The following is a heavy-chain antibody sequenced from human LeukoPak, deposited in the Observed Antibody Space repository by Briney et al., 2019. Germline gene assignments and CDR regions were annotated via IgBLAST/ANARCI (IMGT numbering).Heavy chain of an antibody. CDR3: ARGTQYYYDSSGYPRGEINWFDP. J-gene: IGHJ5*02. CDR2: IIPIFGTA. CDR1: GCTFSSYA. V-gene: IGHV1-69*05. D-gene: IGHD3-22*01. Sequence: ASVKVSCKACGCTFSSYAISWVRQAPGQGLEWMGRIIPIFGTANYAQKFQGRVTITTDESTSTAYMELSSLRSEDTAVYYCARGTQYYYDSSGYPRGEINWFDPWGQGTLVTVSS.